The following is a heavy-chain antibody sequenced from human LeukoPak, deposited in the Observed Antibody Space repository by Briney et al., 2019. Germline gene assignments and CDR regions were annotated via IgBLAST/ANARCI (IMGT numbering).Heavy chain of an antibody. CDR2: ISSSGSTI. CDR1: GFTFSSYE. D-gene: IGHD3-3*01. Sequence: GGSLRLSCAASGFTFSSYEMNWVRQAPGKGLEWVSYISSSGSTIYYADSVKGRFISSRDNTKNSLYLQMNSLRAEDTAMYYCARDFRFLDDYWGQGTLVTVSS. CDR3: ARDFRFLDDY. J-gene: IGHJ4*02. V-gene: IGHV3-48*03.